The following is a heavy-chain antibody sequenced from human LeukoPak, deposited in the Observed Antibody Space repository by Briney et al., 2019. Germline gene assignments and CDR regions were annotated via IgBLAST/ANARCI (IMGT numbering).Heavy chain of an antibody. D-gene: IGHD2-21*02. V-gene: IGHV1-46*01. CDR3: ARDHYHKIHSVMVTAPDY. Sequence: GASVKVSCKASGYTFTSYYMHWVRRAPGEGLEWMGIINPTGGSTSYAQKFQGRGTMTRDTSTSTVYMDLSSLRSEDTAVYYCARDHYHKIHSVMVTAPDYWGQGTLVIASS. CDR1: GYTFTSYY. CDR2: INPTGGST. J-gene: IGHJ4*02.